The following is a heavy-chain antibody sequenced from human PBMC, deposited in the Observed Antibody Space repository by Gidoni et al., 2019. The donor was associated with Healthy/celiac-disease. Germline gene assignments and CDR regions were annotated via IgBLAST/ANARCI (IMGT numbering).Heavy chain of an antibody. D-gene: IGHD3-10*01. CDR3: AHRPRGLWFGEFGWFDP. J-gene: IGHJ5*02. Sequence: GWIRQPPGKALEWLALIYWDDDKRYSPSLKSRLTITKDTSKNQVVLTMTNMDPVDTATYYCAHRPRGLWFGEFGWFDPWGQGTLVTVSS. CDR2: IYWDDDK. V-gene: IGHV2-5*02.